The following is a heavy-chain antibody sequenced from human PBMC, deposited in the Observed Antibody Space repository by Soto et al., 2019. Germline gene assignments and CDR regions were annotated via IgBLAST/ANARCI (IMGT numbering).Heavy chain of an antibody. V-gene: IGHV3-64*02. D-gene: IGHD3-3*01. CDR1: GFTFSTYA. Sequence: QPGGSLRLSCAASGFTFSTYAMHWVRQAPGKGLEYVSAISSNGGSTYYVDSVKGRFTISRDNSKNTLYLQMGSLRAEDMAVYYCARGPYYDPIHYFDYWGQGALVTVSS. CDR3: ARGPYYDPIHYFDY. J-gene: IGHJ4*02. CDR2: ISSNGGST.